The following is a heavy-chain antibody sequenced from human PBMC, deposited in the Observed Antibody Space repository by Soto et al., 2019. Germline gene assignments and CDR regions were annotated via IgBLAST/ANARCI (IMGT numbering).Heavy chain of an antibody. CDR3: ARLGRFSRSSGYYLYYFDY. CDR2: IYYSGST. J-gene: IGHJ4*02. D-gene: IGHD3-22*01. Sequence: QVQLQESGPGLVKPSETLSLTCTVSGGSISSYYWSWIRQPPGKGLEWIGYIYYSGSTNYNPSLKSRVTISVDTSKNQLSLKLSSVTAADTAVYYCARLGRFSRSSGYYLYYFDYWGQGTLVTVSS. V-gene: IGHV4-59*01. CDR1: GGSISSYY.